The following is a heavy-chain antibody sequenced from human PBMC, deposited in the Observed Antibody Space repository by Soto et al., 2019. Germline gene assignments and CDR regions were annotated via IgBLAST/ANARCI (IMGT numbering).Heavy chain of an antibody. Sequence: PSETLSLTCTVSGGSISSGDYYWSWIRQPPGKGLEWIGYIYYSGSTYYNPTLKSRVYISVDTSKNQLSLNLTSVTAADTAVYYCARDRRHDYRSGYPDYWGQGTLVTVSS. D-gene: IGHD3-3*01. CDR3: ARDRRHDYRSGYPDY. CDR2: IYYSGST. CDR1: GGSISSGDYY. J-gene: IGHJ4*02. V-gene: IGHV4-30-4*01.